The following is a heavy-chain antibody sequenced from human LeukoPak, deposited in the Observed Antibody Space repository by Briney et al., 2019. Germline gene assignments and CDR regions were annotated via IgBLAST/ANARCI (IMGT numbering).Heavy chain of an antibody. Sequence: PSETLSLTCAVYGGSFSGYYWSWTRQPPGKGLEWIGSIYYSGSTYYNPSLKSRVTISVDTSKNQFSLKLSSVTAADTAVYYCARVAGRYYYYYMDVWGKGTTVTVSS. V-gene: IGHV4-34*01. CDR3: ARVAGRYYYYYMDV. J-gene: IGHJ6*03. D-gene: IGHD6-25*01. CDR2: IYYSGST. CDR1: GGSFSGYY.